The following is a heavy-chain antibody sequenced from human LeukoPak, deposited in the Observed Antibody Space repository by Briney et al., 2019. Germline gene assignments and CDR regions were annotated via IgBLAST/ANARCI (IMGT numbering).Heavy chain of an antibody. Sequence: EASVKVSFKASGYTFTGYYMHWVRQAPGQGLELMGWINPNSGGTNYAQKFQGRVIMTRDTSISTAYMELSRLRSDDTAVYYCARLDRGSTSLIYGMDVWGQGPTVTVSS. V-gene: IGHV1-2*02. D-gene: IGHD2-2*01. CDR2: INPNSGGT. CDR1: GYTFTGYY. J-gene: IGHJ6*02. CDR3: ARLDRGSTSLIYGMDV.